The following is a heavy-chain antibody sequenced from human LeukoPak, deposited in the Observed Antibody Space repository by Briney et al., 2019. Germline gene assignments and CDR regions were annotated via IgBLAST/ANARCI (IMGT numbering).Heavy chain of an antibody. CDR3: ARGQLLRGWFDP. D-gene: IGHD2-2*01. CDR1: GGSISSGDYY. V-gene: IGHV4-61*08. Sequence: SETLSLTCTVSGGSISSGDYYWSWIRQPPGKGLEWIGYIYYSGSTNYNPSLKSRVTISVDTSKNQFSLKLSSVTAADTAVYYCARGQLLRGWFDPWGQGTLVTVSS. J-gene: IGHJ5*02. CDR2: IYYSGST.